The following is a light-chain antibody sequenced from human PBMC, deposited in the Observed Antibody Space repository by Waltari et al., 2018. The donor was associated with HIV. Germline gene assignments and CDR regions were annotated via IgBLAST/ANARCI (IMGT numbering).Light chain of an antibody. J-gene: IGLJ2*01. Sequence: QSVLTQPPSVSGAPGQRLTISCTASSSNIGAAYYVHTYQPLPGPAPKVLIYGNTNRPSGVPDRFSGSKSGTSASLAITGLQAEDEADYYCQSYDSSLSGFVVFGGGTKVTVL. CDR2: GNT. V-gene: IGLV1-40*01. CDR1: SSNIGAAYY. CDR3: QSYDSSLSGFVV.